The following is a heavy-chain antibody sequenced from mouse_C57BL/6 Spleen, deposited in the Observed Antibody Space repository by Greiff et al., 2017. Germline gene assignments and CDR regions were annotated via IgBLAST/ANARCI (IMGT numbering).Heavy chain of an antibody. CDR3: ARQGGAWCAY. CDR1: GFTFSSYT. V-gene: IGHV5-9*01. J-gene: IGHJ3*01. CDR2: ISGGGGNT. Sequence: EVKLMESGGGLVKPGGSLKLSCAASGFTFSSYTMSWVRQTPEKRLEWVATISGGGGNTYYPDSVKGRFTISRDNAKNTLYLQMSSLRSEDTALYYCARQGGAWCAYWGQGTLVTVSA.